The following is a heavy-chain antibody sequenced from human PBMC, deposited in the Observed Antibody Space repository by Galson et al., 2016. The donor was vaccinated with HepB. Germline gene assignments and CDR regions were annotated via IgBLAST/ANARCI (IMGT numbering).Heavy chain of an antibody. V-gene: IGHV3-11*01. CDR3: ARGRRTGTTGWYFFDN. J-gene: IGHJ4*02. CDR1: GFTFSDFH. CDR2: INSGSDIK. D-gene: IGHD1-1*01. Sequence: SLRLSCAASGFTFSDFHMAWIRQAPGGGLESIAYINSGSDIKTYADSVKGRFTISRDNAKNALFLHLNSLRAEDTAVYYCARGRRTGTTGWYFFDNWGQGTLVTVSS.